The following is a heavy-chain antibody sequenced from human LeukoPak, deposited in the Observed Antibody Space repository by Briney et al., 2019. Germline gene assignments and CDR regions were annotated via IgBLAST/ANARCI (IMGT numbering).Heavy chain of an antibody. J-gene: IGHJ6*02. D-gene: IGHD2-2*02. CDR2: ISSSSNI. CDR1: GFTFSSYS. CDR3: ARDNFVVVPAAIGGDYYYYYGMDV. V-gene: IGHV3-21*01. Sequence: KPGGSLRLSCAASGFTFSSYSMNWVRQAPGKGLEWVSSISSSSNIYYAGSVKGRFTISRDNAKISLYLQMNSLRAEDTAVYYCARDNFVVVPAAIGGDYYYYYGMDVWGQGTTVTVSS.